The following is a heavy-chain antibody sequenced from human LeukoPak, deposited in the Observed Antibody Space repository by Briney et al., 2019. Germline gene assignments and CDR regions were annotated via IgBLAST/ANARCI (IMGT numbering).Heavy chain of an antibody. CDR2: ISGSGGST. J-gene: IGHJ3*02. CDR1: GFTFSSYA. V-gene: IGHV3-23*01. D-gene: IGHD4-17*01. CDR3: AKDGHGDYGVDAFDI. Sequence: PGGSLRLSCAASGFTFSSYAMSWVRQAPGKGLEWVSAISGSGGSTYYADSVKGRFTISRDNSKNTPYLQMNSLRAEDTAVYYCAKDGHGDYGVDAFDIWGQGTMVTVSS.